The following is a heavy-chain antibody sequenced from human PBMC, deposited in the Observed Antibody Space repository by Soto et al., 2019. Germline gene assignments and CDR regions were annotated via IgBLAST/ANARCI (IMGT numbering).Heavy chain of an antibody. Sequence: GGSLRLSCAASGFTFSSYWMSWVRQAPGKGLEWVANIKQDGSEKYYFDSVKGRFTISRDHAKNSLYLQMNSLRAEDTAVYFCARGGGYCSSTSCYFDFWGQGTLVTVSS. CDR2: IKQDGSEK. V-gene: IGHV3-7*01. J-gene: IGHJ4*02. CDR1: GFTFSSYW. CDR3: ARGGGYCSSTSCYFDF. D-gene: IGHD2-2*01.